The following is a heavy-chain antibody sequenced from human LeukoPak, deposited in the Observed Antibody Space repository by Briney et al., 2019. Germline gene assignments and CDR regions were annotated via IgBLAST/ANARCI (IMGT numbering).Heavy chain of an antibody. V-gene: IGHV1-2*02. CDR3: ATQATSGWHFS. D-gene: IGHD6-19*01. CDR1: GYTFTGYY. J-gene: IGHJ5*02. CDR2: INPNSGGT. Sequence: ASVTVSCKASGYTFTGYYMHWVRQAPGQGPEWMGWINPNSGGTNYAQKFQGRVTMTRDTSLSTVYMELSRLRSDDTAVYYCATQATSGWHFSWGQGTLVTVSS.